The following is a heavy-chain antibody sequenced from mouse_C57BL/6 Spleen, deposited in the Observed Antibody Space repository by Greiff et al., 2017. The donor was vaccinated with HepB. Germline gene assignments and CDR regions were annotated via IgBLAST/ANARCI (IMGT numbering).Heavy chain of an antibody. CDR3: ASSDDADDY. V-gene: IGHV3-6*01. D-gene: IGHD2-12*01. CDR1: GYSITSGYY. Sequence: EVKLEESGPGLVKPSQSLSLTCSVTGYSITSGYYWNWIRQFPGNKLEWMGYISYDGSNNYNPSLKNRISITRDTSKNQFVLKLNSVTTEDTATYYCASSDDADDYWGQGTTLTVSS. J-gene: IGHJ2*01. CDR2: ISYDGSN.